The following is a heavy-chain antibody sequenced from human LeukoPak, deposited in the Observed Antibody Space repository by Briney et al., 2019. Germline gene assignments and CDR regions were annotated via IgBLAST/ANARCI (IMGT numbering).Heavy chain of an antibody. CDR2: IYNNWST. CDR3: ARHERAATAPFDY. V-gene: IGHV4-61*02. CDR1: SGSVSSGTYY. J-gene: IGHJ4*02. D-gene: IGHD2-21*02. Sequence: SQTLSLTCIVSSGSVSSGTYYWSWIRQPAGKELEWIGRIYNNWSTDYNPSLRSRVTISVDTSKNQFSLKLSSVTAADTAVYYCARHERAATAPFDYWGQGTLVTVSS.